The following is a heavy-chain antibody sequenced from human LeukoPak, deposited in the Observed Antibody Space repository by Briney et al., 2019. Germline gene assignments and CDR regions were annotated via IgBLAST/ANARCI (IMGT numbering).Heavy chain of an antibody. CDR1: GGSISSYY. D-gene: IGHD3-10*01. J-gene: IGHJ4*02. CDR2: INHSGST. V-gene: IGHV4-34*01. CDR3: ARGYYVWFGELLYEY. Sequence: PSETLSLTCTVSGGSISSYYWSWIRQPPGKGLEWIGEINHSGSTNYNPSLKSRVTISVDTSKNQFSLKLSSVTAADTAVYYCARGYYVWFGELLYEYWGQGTLVTVSS.